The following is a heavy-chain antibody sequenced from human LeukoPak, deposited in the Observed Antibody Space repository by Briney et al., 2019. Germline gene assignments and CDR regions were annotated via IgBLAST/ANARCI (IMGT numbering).Heavy chain of an antibody. Sequence: GGSLRLSCAASGFTFSSYWMSWVRQAPGKGLEWVANIKQDGSEKYYVDSVKGRFTISRDNAKNSLYLQMNSLRAEDTALYYCARAGYDSSGYYYVFSYFDYWGQGTLVTVSS. CDR3: ARAGYDSSGYYYVFSYFDY. V-gene: IGHV3-7*03. CDR1: GFTFSSYW. CDR2: IKQDGSEK. J-gene: IGHJ4*02. D-gene: IGHD3-22*01.